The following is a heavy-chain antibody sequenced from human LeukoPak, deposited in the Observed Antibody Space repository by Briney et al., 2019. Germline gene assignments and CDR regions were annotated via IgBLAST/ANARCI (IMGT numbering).Heavy chain of an antibody. Sequence: ASVKVSCKASGYTFTGYYMHWVRQAPGQGLEWMGWINPNSGGTNYAQKFQGRVTMTRDTSISTAYMELSRLRPDDTAVYYCARDGAEQWLVLAFDIWGQGTMVTVSS. CDR2: INPNSGGT. J-gene: IGHJ3*02. D-gene: IGHD6-19*01. CDR3: ARDGAEQWLVLAFDI. V-gene: IGHV1-2*02. CDR1: GYTFTGYY.